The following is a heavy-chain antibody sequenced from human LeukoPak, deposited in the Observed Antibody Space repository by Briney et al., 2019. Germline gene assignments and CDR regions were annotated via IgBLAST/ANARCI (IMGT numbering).Heavy chain of an antibody. V-gene: IGHV3-48*03. J-gene: IGHJ4*02. CDR1: GFTFSSFE. Sequence: GGSLRLSCTASGFTFSSFEMNWVRQAPGNGLEWVSYISTSSTTIYYAESVKGRFTISRDNAENSLYLQMNSLRAEDAAVYYCARSSRDSSGYFFDYWGQGSLVTVSS. CDR2: ISTSSTTI. CDR3: ARSSRDSSGYFFDY. D-gene: IGHD3-22*01.